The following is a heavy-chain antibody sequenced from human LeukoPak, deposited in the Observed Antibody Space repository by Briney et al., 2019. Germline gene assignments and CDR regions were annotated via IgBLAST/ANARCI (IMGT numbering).Heavy chain of an antibody. CDR3: ARLGYSYGYSPGY. J-gene: IGHJ4*02. V-gene: IGHV1-8*01. Sequence: GESLKISCKGSGYTFTSYDINWVRQATGQGLEWMGWMNPNSGNTGYAQKFQGRVTMTRNTSISTAYMELSSLRSEDTAVYYCARLGYSYGYSPGYWGQGTLVTVSS. D-gene: IGHD5-18*01. CDR2: MNPNSGNT. CDR1: GYTFTSYD.